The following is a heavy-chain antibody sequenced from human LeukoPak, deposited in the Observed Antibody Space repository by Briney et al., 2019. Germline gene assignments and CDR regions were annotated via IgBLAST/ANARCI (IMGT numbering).Heavy chain of an antibody. CDR2: ISGSGSIT. J-gene: IGHJ4*02. CDR1: GFTFSSFG. CDR3: ARAITNYGYIFDY. V-gene: IGHV3-23*01. Sequence: GGSLRLSCAASGFTFSSFGMSWVRQAPGKGLEWVSTISGSGSITYYADSMKGRFTISRDNSRNTLYLQVNSLRAEDTAVYYCARAITNYGYIFDYWGQGTLVTVSS. D-gene: IGHD5-18*01.